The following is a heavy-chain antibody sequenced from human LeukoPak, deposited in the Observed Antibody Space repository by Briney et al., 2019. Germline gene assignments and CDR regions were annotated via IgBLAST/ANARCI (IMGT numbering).Heavy chain of an antibody. V-gene: IGHV3-74*01. CDR2: IKTDGSAT. CDR3: AGGQGWLVDY. D-gene: IGHD6-19*01. CDR1: GFTFSSYW. Sequence: GGSLRLSCVASGFTFSSYWMHWVRQAPGKGLVWVSRIKTDGSATGYADSVKGRFAVSRDNSKNTVYLQMNSLRAEDTAVYYCAGGQGWLVDYWGQGTLVTVSS. J-gene: IGHJ4*02.